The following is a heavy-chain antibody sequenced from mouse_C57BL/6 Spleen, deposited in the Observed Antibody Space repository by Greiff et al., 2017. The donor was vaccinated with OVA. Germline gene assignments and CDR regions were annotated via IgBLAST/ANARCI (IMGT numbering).Heavy chain of an antibody. V-gene: IGHV5-9*01. J-gene: IGHJ2*01. D-gene: IGHD2-3*01. CDR1: GFTFSSYT. CDR3: ARHGDGYYFDY. Sequence: EVKLMESGGGLVKPGGSLKLSCAASGFTFSSYTMSWVRQTPEKRLEWVATISGGGGNTYYPDSVKGRFTISRDNAKNTLYLQMSSLRSEDTALYYCARHGDGYYFDYWGQGTTLTVSS. CDR2: ISGGGGNT.